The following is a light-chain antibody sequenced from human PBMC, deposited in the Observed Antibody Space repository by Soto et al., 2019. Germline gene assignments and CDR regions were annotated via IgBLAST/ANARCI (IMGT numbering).Light chain of an antibody. CDR3: QQFNAYPHT. CDR2: DAS. Sequence: IQLTQSPSSLSASVGDTVTITCRASLDITTALAWYQQTPGKPPKVLIYDASSLQSGVPSRFSGSRSGTHFTLTISSLQPEDFATYFCQQFNAYPHTFGQGTKLEIK. J-gene: IGKJ2*01. V-gene: IGKV1-13*02. CDR1: LDITTA.